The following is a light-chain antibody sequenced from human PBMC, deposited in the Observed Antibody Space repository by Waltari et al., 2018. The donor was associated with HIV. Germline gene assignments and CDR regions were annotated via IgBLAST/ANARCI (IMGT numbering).Light chain of an antibody. Sequence: QSVLTPPPSASGTPGQRVTISCSGSSSHIGRNTVNWYQQLPGTAPKLLIYSNNHRPSGVPDRFSGSKSGTSASLAISGLQSEDEADYYCAAWDDSLNGWVFGGGTKLTVL. CDR3: AAWDDSLNGWV. J-gene: IGLJ3*02. CDR1: SSHIGRNT. V-gene: IGLV1-44*01. CDR2: SNN.